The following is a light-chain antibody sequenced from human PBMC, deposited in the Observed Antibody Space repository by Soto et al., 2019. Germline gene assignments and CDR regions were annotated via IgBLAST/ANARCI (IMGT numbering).Light chain of an antibody. J-gene: IGLJ1*01. V-gene: IGLV2-14*01. CDR3: SSYTSSSTDV. CDR1: SSDVGGYDY. Sequence: LTQPASVSGSPGQSLTISCTGTSSDVGGYDYVSWYQHHPGKAPKLTIYEVSNRPSGVSNRFSGSKSGNTASLTISGLQAEDEAEYYCSSYTSSSTDVFGTGTKVTVL. CDR2: EVS.